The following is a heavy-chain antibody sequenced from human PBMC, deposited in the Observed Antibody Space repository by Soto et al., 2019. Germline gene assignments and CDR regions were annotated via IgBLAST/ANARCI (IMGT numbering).Heavy chain of an antibody. Sequence: SETLSLTCTVSGGSISTYFWSWLRQPPGKGLEWIAYISDSGRILYNPSLKSRVTLSLDASKNQFSLRLSSVTAADTAVYYCARDRMAADATEVAFDFWGQGTMVTVSS. CDR1: GGSISTYF. CDR3: ARDRMAADATEVAFDF. V-gene: IGHV4-59*01. CDR2: ISDSGRI. D-gene: IGHD6-13*01. J-gene: IGHJ3*01.